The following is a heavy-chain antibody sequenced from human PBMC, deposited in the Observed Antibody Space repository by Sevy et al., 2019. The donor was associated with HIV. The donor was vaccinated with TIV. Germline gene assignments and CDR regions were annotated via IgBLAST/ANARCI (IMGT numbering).Heavy chain of an antibody. CDR2: TYYRSKWYN. Sequence: SQNLSLTCAISGDSVSSNSAAWNWIRQSPSRGLEWLGRTYYRSKWYNDYAVSVKSRITINPDTSKNQFSLQLNSVTPEDTALYYCARGDYSYGSSYYYGMDVWGQGTTVTVSS. V-gene: IGHV6-1*01. D-gene: IGHD5-18*01. CDR3: ARGDYSYGSSYYYGMDV. CDR1: GDSVSSNSAA. J-gene: IGHJ6*02.